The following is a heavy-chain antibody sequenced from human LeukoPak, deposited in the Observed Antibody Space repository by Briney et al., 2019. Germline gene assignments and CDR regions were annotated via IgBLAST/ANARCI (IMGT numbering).Heavy chain of an antibody. CDR3: VYYYGSGSVEY. D-gene: IGHD3-10*01. J-gene: IGHJ4*02. CDR1: GGSISGGTYY. Sequence: PSETLSLTCIVSGGSISGGTYYWGWIRQPPGKGLEWIGSIYYSGSTYYNPSLKSRVTISVDTSKNQFSLKLGSVTAADTAVYYCVYYYGSGSVEYWGQGTLVTVSS. V-gene: IGHV4-39*01. CDR2: IYYSGST.